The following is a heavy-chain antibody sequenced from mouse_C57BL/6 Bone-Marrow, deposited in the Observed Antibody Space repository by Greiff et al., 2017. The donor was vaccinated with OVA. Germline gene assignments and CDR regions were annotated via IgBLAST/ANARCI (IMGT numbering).Heavy chain of an antibody. V-gene: IGHV1-26*01. Sequence: EVQLQQSGPELVKPGASVKISCKASGYTFTDYYMNWVKQSHGKSLEWIGDINPNNGGTSYNQKFKGKATLTVDKSSSTAYLALRSLTSEDSAVYYCARGHYSNHWYFDVWGTGTTVTVSS. CDR3: ARGHYSNHWYFDV. J-gene: IGHJ1*03. CDR2: INPNNGGT. D-gene: IGHD2-5*01. CDR1: GYTFTDYY.